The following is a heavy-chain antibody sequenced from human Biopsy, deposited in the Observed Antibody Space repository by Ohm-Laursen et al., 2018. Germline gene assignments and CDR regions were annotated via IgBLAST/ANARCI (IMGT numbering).Heavy chain of an antibody. CDR2: IHHSGST. J-gene: IGHJ6*02. V-gene: IGHV4-4*09. CDR1: GDSITTYY. Sequence: SDTLSLTCTVSGDSITTYYWSWIRQPPGKGLECIGNIHHSGSTNYNPSLKSRLTISVDTSKNQFSLKLSSVTAADTAVYYCARMGCSGGSCHYYSYGMDVWGQGTTVTVSS. CDR3: ARMGCSGGSCHYYSYGMDV. D-gene: IGHD2-15*01.